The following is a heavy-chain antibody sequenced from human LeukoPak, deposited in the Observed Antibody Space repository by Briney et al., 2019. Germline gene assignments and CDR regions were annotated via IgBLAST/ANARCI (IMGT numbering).Heavy chain of an antibody. D-gene: IGHD1-1*01. V-gene: IGHV4-39*02. Sequence: PSETLSLTCAVSGASISSSIHYWGWVRRPPGKGLEWIGSVYYSGGTYYNPSLESRLTISVDTSNNRFSLKLKSVTAADTAVFYCARVTTGSTTLDSWGQGILATVSS. J-gene: IGHJ5*01. CDR3: ARVTTGSTTLDS. CDR2: VYYSGGT. CDR1: GASISSSIHY.